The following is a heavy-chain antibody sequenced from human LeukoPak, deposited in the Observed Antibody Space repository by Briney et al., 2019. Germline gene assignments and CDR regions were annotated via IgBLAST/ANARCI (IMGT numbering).Heavy chain of an antibody. CDR3: AKLGYCSSTSCYGAYYYYMDV. CDR2: ISGSGGST. V-gene: IGHV3-23*01. CDR1: GFTFSSYA. J-gene: IGHJ6*03. Sequence: PGGSLRLSCAASGFTFSSYAMSWVRQAPGKGLEWVSAISGSGGSTYYADSVKGRFTISRDNSKNTLYLQMNSLRAEDTAVYHCAKLGYCSSTSCYGAYYYYMDVWGKGTTVTVSS. D-gene: IGHD2-2*01.